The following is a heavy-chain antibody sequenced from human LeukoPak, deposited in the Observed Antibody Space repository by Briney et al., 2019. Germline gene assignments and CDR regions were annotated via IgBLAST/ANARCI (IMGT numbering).Heavy chain of an antibody. V-gene: IGHV1-69*13. CDR2: IIPIFGTA. CDR3: ARDSPFTMVRGVITD. Sequence: SVKVSCKASGGTFSSYAISWVRQAPGQGPEWMGGIIPIFGTANYAQKFQGRVTITADESTSTAYMELSSLRSEDTAVYYCARDSPFTMVRGVITDWGQGTLVTVSS. D-gene: IGHD3-10*01. CDR1: GGTFSSYA. J-gene: IGHJ4*02.